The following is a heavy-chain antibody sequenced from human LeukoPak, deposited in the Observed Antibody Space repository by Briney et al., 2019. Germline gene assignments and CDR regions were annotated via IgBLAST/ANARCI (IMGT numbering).Heavy chain of an antibody. D-gene: IGHD6-19*01. V-gene: IGHV1-18*01. CDR3: ARDPPHSSGPNSPCFEY. Sequence: GASVKVSYKASGYTFSTYGISWVRQAPGQGLEWMGWISAYNDNTEYAQKFQGRDTMTTDTSTSTAYMELRSLRSDDTAVYYCARDPPHSSGPNSPCFEYWGQGTLATVSS. CDR2: ISAYNDNT. CDR1: GYTFSTYG. J-gene: IGHJ4*02.